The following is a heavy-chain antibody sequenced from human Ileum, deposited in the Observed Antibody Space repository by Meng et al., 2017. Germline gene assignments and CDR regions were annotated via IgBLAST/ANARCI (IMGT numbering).Heavy chain of an antibody. V-gene: IGHV6-1*01. CDR2: TYYRSKWFN. D-gene: IGHD1-26*01. Sequence: QVTLQRSGPGLVKPSQTPPLPCAISGDSVSSNSAAWNWIRQSPSRGLEWLGRTYYRSKWFNEYAVSVKSRITINPDTSENQFSLQLNSVTPEDAAVYYCARGGGSYYHFDYWGQGTLVTVSS. J-gene: IGHJ4*02. CDR1: GDSVSSNSAA. CDR3: ARGGGSYYHFDY.